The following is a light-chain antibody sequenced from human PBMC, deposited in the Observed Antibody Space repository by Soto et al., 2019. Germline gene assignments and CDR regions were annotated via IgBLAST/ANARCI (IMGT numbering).Light chain of an antibody. CDR2: GAS. CDR3: QQYGSSHT. Sequence: EIVLTQSPGTLSLSPGERATLSCRASQSVSSSYLAWYQQKPGQAPRLLIYGASSRATGIPDRFSGSGSGTDFTLTICRLEPEDFAVYYCQQYGSSHTFGQGTKLEIK. J-gene: IGKJ2*01. CDR1: QSVSSSY. V-gene: IGKV3-20*01.